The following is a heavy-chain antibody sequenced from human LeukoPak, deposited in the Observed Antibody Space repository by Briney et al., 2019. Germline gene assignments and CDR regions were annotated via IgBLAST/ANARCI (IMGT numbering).Heavy chain of an antibody. J-gene: IGHJ6*03. CDR1: GFTFSKFD. V-gene: IGHV3-30*04. Sequence: GGSLRLSCAAAGFTFSKFDMHWVRQAPGKGLEWVAVVSYDGSYKYYADSVKGRFTISRDDAKNSLFLQMNSLRAEDTATYYCARGEFGDYYYFYMDVWGKGTTVTVSS. D-gene: IGHD2/OR15-2a*01. CDR2: VSYDGSYK. CDR3: ARGEFGDYYYFYMDV.